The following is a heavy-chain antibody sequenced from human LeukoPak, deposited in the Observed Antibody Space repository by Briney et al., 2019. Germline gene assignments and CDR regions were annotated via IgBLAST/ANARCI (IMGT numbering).Heavy chain of an antibody. D-gene: IGHD5-18*01. V-gene: IGHV3-33*01. Sequence: GGSLRLSCAASGFSFSSYGMHWVRQAPGKGLEWVAFIWYDGSIKYYADSVKGRFSISRDNAKNTLYLQMNSLRAEDTAVYYCARDRNSYGSGYMDVWGKGTTVTVSS. J-gene: IGHJ6*03. CDR3: ARDRNSYGSGYMDV. CDR1: GFSFSSYG. CDR2: IWYDGSIK.